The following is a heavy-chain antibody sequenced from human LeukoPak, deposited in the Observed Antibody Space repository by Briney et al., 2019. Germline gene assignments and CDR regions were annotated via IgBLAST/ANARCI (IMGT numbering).Heavy chain of an antibody. D-gene: IGHD1-26*01. V-gene: IGHV3-15*01. CDR2: VRARGEGGTS. J-gene: IGHJ4*02. Sequence: GGSLRLSCTASGFSFTNAWMTWVRQAPGKGLERVGRVRARGEGGTSDYAAPVKGRFTISRDDSIDTLYLHMDSLKSEDTAVYYCTTDRREAENYWGPGTLVTVSS. CDR1: GFSFTNAW. CDR3: TTDRREAENY.